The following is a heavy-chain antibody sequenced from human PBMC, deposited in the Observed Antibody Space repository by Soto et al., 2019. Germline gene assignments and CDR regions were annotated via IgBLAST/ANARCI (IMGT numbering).Heavy chain of an antibody. CDR2: IAYDGRNK. Sequence: QVQLVESGGGVVQPGRSLRLSCAASGFTFSSYGMHWVRQAPGKGLEWVAVIAYDGRNKYYADSVKGRFTISRDNSKNTLYLQMNSLRIEDTAVYYCARELERVFDYWGQGTLVTVSS. J-gene: IGHJ4*02. CDR3: ARELERVFDY. CDR1: GFTFSSYG. V-gene: IGHV3-30*19. D-gene: IGHD1-1*01.